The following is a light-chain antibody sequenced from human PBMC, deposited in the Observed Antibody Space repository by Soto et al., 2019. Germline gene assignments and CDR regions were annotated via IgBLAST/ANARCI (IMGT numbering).Light chain of an antibody. Sequence: EIVLTQSPSTLSLSPGDRATLSCRASQSVSSYLAWYQQKPGQAPRLLIYDASNRATGIPARFSGSGSGTDFTITISSLEAEDFAVYYCQKRSNWTFGGGTKVEIK. CDR3: QKRSNWT. J-gene: IGKJ4*01. CDR1: QSVSSY. V-gene: IGKV3-11*01. CDR2: DAS.